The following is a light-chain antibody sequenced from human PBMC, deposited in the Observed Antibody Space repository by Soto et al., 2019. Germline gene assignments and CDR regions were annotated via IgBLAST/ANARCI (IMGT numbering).Light chain of an antibody. V-gene: IGLV1-40*01. CDR2: GNS. J-gene: IGLJ2*01. CDR1: SSNIGAGYD. CDR3: QSYDSSLSGLHVV. Sequence: QSVLTQPPSVSGAPGQRVTFSCTGSSSNIGAGYDVHWYQQLPGTAPKLLIYGNSNRPSGVPDRFSGSKSGTSASLAITGLQAEDEADYYCQSYDSSLSGLHVVFGGGTKLTVL.